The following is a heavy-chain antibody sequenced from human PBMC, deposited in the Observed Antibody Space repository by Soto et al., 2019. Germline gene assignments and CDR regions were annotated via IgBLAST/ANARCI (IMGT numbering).Heavy chain of an antibody. CDR1: GFTFSSYW. CDR2: INSDGSST. D-gene: IGHD3-10*01. V-gene: IGHV3-74*01. CDR3: ARGWEAYYYGSGSYFSYGMDV. J-gene: IGHJ6*02. Sequence: GGSLRLSCAASGFTFSSYWMHWVRQAPGKGLVWVSRINSDGSSTSYADSVKGRFTISRDNAKNTLYLQMNSLRAEDTAVYYCARGWEAYYYGSGSYFSYGMDVWGQGTTVTVSS.